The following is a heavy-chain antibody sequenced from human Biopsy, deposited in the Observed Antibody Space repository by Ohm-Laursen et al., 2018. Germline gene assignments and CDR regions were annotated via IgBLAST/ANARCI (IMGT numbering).Heavy chain of an antibody. V-gene: IGHV1-2*02. CDR1: GHTFTGYY. J-gene: IGHJ4*02. CDR2: INPNSGVT. Sequence: GSSVKVSCKASGHTFTGYYMHWVRQAPGQGLEWMGWINPNSGVTNYAQRFQGRVTMTRDTSISTAYMELSRLRSDDTAVYYCARDPRYGYGSYFDYWGQGTLVAVSS. D-gene: IGHD3-10*01. CDR3: ARDPRYGYGSYFDY.